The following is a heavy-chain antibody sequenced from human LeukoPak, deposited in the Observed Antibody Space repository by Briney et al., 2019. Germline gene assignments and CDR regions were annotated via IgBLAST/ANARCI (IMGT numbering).Heavy chain of an antibody. CDR1: GGTFSSYA. V-gene: IGHV1-69*13. J-gene: IGHJ4*02. Sequence: SVKVSCKASGGTFSSYAISWVRQAPGQGLEWMGGIIPIFGTANYAQKFQGRVTITADESTSTAYMELSSLRSEDTAVYYCARDRITAAADSLYYFDYWGQGTLVTVSS. CDR3: ARDRITAAADSLYYFDY. CDR2: IIPIFGTA. D-gene: IGHD6-6*01.